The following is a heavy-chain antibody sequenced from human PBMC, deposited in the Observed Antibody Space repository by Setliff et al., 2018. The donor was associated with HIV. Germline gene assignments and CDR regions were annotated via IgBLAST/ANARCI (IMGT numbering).Heavy chain of an antibody. Sequence: SETLSLTCAVYGGSFSGYYWNWIRQSPGKGLEWIGEINHSGITKYNPSLESRVIISLDTSKIQFSLKLSSVTAADTAIYYCASLLNLGPKSFFDYWGRGALVTVSS. V-gene: IGHV4-34*01. CDR1: GGSFSGYY. D-gene: IGHD2-15*01. J-gene: IGHJ4*02. CDR3: ASLLNLGPKSFFDY. CDR2: INHSGIT.